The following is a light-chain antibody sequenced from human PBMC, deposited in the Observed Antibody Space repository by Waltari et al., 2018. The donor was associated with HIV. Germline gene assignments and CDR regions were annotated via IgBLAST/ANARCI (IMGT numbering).Light chain of an antibody. Sequence: AIRMTQSPSSFSASTGDRVTITCRASQGISSSLAWYQQKPGKAPKLLIYAASTLQSGVPSRFNGSGSGTDFTLTISCLQSEDFATYYCQQYDSYSWTFGQGTKVEIK. CDR1: QGISSS. J-gene: IGKJ1*01. CDR3: QQYDSYSWT. CDR2: AAS. V-gene: IGKV1-8*01.